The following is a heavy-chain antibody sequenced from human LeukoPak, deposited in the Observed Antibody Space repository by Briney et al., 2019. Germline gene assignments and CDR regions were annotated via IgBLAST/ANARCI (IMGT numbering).Heavy chain of an antibody. Sequence: SETLSLTCTVSGGSISSSSYYWGWIRQPPGEGLKWIGSINYTGSTNYNPSLQSRVTISVDTSKNQFSLKLTSVTAADTAVYFCARTLRGLLPRTYWGQGTLVTVSS. CDR2: INYTGST. CDR1: GGSISSSSYY. CDR3: ARTLRGLLPRTY. J-gene: IGHJ4*02. D-gene: IGHD3-22*01. V-gene: IGHV4-39*01.